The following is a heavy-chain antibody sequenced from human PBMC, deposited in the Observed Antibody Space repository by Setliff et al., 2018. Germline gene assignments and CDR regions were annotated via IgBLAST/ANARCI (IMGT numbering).Heavy chain of an antibody. V-gene: IGHV3-7*03. D-gene: IGHD3-16*01. CDR3: ARTTGYRLEGDFDY. J-gene: IGHJ4*02. CDR1: GFTFSNYW. CDR2: IKQDGSEK. Sequence: PGGSLRLSCAVSGFTFSNYWMSWVRQAPGKGLEWVANIKQDGSEKYYVDSVKGRFTISRDNAKNSLYLQMTSLRAEDTAIYYCARTTGYRLEGDFDYWGQGTLVTVSS.